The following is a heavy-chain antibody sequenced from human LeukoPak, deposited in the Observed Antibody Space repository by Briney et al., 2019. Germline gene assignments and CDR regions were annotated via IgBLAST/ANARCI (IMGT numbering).Heavy chain of an antibody. CDR3: TRDPWATYSGYDSSY. J-gene: IGHJ4*02. D-gene: IGHD5-12*01. Sequence: ASVKVSCKASGYSFTGYYMLWVRQAPGQGLEWVGWINPKTGGTNYAQEFQGRVTMTRDTSISTAYMELSRLTSDDTAVYYCTRDPWATYSGYDSSYWGQGTLVTVSS. CDR2: INPKTGGT. V-gene: IGHV1-2*02. CDR1: GYSFTGYY.